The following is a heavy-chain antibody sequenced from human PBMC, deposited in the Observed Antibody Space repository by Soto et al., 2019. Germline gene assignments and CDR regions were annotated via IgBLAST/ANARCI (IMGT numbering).Heavy chain of an antibody. CDR2: INSDGSDT. V-gene: IGHV3-74*01. J-gene: IGHJ3*02. CDR3: AKDIGCSGGSCPLLSDAFDI. Sequence: PGGSLRLSCAASGFTFNNYWMHWVRQAPGKGLVWVSHINSDGSDTSYVDSVKGRFTISRDNAKNSLYLQMNSLRAEDTALYYCAKDIGCSGGSCPLLSDAFDIWGQGTMVTVSS. CDR1: GFTFNNYW. D-gene: IGHD2-15*01.